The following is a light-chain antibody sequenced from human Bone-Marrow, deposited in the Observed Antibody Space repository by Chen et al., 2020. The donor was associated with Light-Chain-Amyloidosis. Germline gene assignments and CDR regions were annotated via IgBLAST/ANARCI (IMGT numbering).Light chain of an antibody. CDR3: QVWDRSSDRPV. Sequence: SYVLTQPSSVSVAPGQTATIAWGGTNNGSKRVDCYQQTPGQAPLLVVYDDSDRPSGIPGRLSGSNSGNTATLTISRVEAGDEADYYCQVWDRSSDRPVFGGGTKLTVL. J-gene: IGLJ3*02. V-gene: IGLV3-21*02. CDR1: NNGSKR. CDR2: DDS.